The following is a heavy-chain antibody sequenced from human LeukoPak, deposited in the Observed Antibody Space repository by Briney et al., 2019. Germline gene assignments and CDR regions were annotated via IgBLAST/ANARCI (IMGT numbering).Heavy chain of an antibody. CDR2: IYFTGFT. V-gene: IGHV4-59*01. J-gene: IGHJ5*02. CDR3: ARDAYGGNSWGWFDP. CDR1: DGSISGYY. Sequence: PSKTLSLTCTVTDGSISGYYWSWIRQSPGKGLEWIGYIYFTGFTHYNPSLKSRVTMSVDMSKNQFSLNLNSVTAADTAVYYCARDAYGGNSWGWFDPWGQGTLVTVSA. D-gene: IGHD4-23*01.